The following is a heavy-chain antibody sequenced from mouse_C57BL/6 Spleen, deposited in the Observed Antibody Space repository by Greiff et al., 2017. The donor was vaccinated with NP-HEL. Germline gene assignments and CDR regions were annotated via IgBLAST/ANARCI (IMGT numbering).Heavy chain of an antibody. CDR3: IYYDYDEDYFDY. CDR2: IYPRSGNT. CDR1: GYTFTSYG. V-gene: IGHV1-81*01. Sequence: QVQLQQSGAELARPGASVKLSCKASGYTFTSYGISWVKQRTGQGLEWIGEIYPRSGNTYYNEKFKGKATLTADKSSSTAYMELRSLTSEDSAVYFCIYYDYDEDYFDYWGQGTTLTVSS. D-gene: IGHD2-4*01. J-gene: IGHJ2*01.